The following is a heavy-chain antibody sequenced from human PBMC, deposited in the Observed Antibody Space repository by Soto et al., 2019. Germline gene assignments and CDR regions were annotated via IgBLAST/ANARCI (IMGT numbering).Heavy chain of an antibody. CDR2: ISYSGSS. CDR3: ARAKPAGSEDC. Sequence: TLSHTYTVSACSISRGDYYWSWIRKHPVKGLEWIAYISYSGSSYSNPSLKSRVTISADTSKNQFSLRLTSVTAADTAVYFCARAKPAGSEDCWGQVTLVTV. CDR1: ACSISRGDYY. V-gene: IGHV4-31*03. J-gene: IGHJ4*02. D-gene: IGHD2-2*01.